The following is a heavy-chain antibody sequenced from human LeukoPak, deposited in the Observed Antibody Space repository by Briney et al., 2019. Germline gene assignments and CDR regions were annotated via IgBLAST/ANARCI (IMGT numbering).Heavy chain of an antibody. CDR3: ARDPSRGYSYGYADY. CDR2: IMRDGSEK. D-gene: IGHD5-18*01. Sequence: GGSLRLSCAASGFSFSTYWMNWVRQPPGKGLEWVANIMRDGSEKYYVDFVKGRFTISRDNAKNSLYLQMNSLRAEDTAVYYCARDPSRGYSYGYADYWGQGSLVIVSS. J-gene: IGHJ4*02. V-gene: IGHV3-7*01. CDR1: GFSFSTYW.